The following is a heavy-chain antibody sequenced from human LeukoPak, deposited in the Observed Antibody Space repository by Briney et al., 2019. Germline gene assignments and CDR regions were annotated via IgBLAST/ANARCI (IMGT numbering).Heavy chain of an antibody. D-gene: IGHD3-16*02. J-gene: IGHJ3*02. CDR3: ARVNRGDAFDI. CDR2: IWYDGRNK. Sequence: GGSLRLSCAASGFSFSSYGMHWVRQAPGKGLEWVAVIWYDGRNKFYADSLKGRFTISRDNSKNTLYLQMNSLRAEDTAVYYCARVNRGDAFDIWGQGTLVTVSS. CDR1: GFSFSSYG. V-gene: IGHV3-33*01.